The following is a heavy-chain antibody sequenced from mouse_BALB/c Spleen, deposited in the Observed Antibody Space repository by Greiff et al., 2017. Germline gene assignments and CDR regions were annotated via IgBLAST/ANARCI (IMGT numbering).Heavy chain of an antibody. CDR1: GFSLTSYG. CDR3: ARTLRLNAMDY. CDR2: IWSGGST. V-gene: IGHV2-2*02. Sequence: VKLVESGPGLVQPSQSLSITCTVSGFSLTSYGVHWVRQSPGKGLEWLGVIWSGGSTDYNAAFISRLSISKDNSKCQVFFKMNSLQANDTAIYYCARTLRLNAMDYWGEGTSVTVSS. D-gene: IGHD2-4*01. J-gene: IGHJ4*01.